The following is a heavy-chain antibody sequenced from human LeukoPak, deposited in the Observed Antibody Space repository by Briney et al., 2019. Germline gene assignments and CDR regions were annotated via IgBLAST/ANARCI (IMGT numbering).Heavy chain of an antibody. Sequence: GGSLRLSCAASGFTFSSYAMSWVRQAPGKGLEWVSAISGSGGSTYYADSVKGQFTISRDNSKNTLYLQMNSLRAEDTAVYYCAKDQKNPNNYDFWSGSFDYWGQGTLVTVSS. CDR1: GFTFSSYA. D-gene: IGHD3-3*01. CDR3: AKDQKNPNNYDFWSGSFDY. V-gene: IGHV3-23*01. J-gene: IGHJ4*02. CDR2: ISGSGGST.